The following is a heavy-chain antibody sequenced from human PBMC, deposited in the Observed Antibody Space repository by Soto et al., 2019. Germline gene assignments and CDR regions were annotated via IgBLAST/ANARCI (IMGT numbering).Heavy chain of an antibody. D-gene: IGHD2-15*01. Sequence: GASVKVSCKASGYTLTSYGISWVRQAPGQGLEWMGWISAYNGNTNYAQKFQGRVTMTRNTSISTAYMELSSLRSEDTAVYYCARGVHGVVVVAAYYYYGMDVWGQGTTVTVSS. CDR3: ARGVHGVVVVAAYYYYGMDV. V-gene: IGHV1-18*01. CDR2: ISAYNGNT. CDR1: GYTLTSYG. J-gene: IGHJ6*02.